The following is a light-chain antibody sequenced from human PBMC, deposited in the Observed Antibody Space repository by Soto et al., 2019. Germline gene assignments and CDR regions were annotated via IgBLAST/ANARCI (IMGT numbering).Light chain of an antibody. CDR3: QQRYDGLT. CDR1: QSVDRD. Sequence: EFVLTQSPATLSLSPGERATLSCRASQSVDRDLGWFQQKPGQAPRLLIFDASNRAPGVPSRFSGSGSGTDFTLSISSLEPDDFAVYYCQQRYDGLTFGGETQVDIK. J-gene: IGKJ4*01. V-gene: IGKV3-11*01. CDR2: DAS.